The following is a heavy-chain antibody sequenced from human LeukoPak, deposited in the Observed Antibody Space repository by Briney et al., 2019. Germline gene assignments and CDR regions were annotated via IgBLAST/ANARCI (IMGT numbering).Heavy chain of an antibody. CDR2: INSDGSRT. Sequence: HSGGSLRLSCAASGFTFTSYWMHWVRQAPGKGLVWVSRINSDGSRTSYADSVKGRFTISRDNAKNTLYLQMNSLRAEDTAVYYCAREADPSYYDSSGPPDAFDIWGQGTMVTVSP. J-gene: IGHJ3*02. CDR3: AREADPSYYDSSGPPDAFDI. D-gene: IGHD3-22*01. CDR1: GFTFTSYW. V-gene: IGHV3-74*01.